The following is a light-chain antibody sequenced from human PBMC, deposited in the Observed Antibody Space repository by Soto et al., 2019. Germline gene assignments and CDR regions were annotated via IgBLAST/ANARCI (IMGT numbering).Light chain of an antibody. Sequence: SYELTQPPSVSVSPGQTVSITCSGDKLGDKYACWYQQKPGQSPVLVIYQDTKRPSGIPERFFGSNSGNTATLTISGTQAMDEADYYCQAWDSSTVVFGGGTKLTVL. CDR2: QDT. CDR1: KLGDKY. J-gene: IGLJ2*01. CDR3: QAWDSSTVV. V-gene: IGLV3-1*01.